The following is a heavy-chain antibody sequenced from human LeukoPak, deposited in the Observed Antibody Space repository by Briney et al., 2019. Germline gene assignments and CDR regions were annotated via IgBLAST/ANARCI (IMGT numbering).Heavy chain of an antibody. V-gene: IGHV4-34*01. CDR1: GGXFSGYY. CDR2: INHSGST. CDR3: ARFEYSSSSGNDY. D-gene: IGHD6-6*01. Sequence: SETLSLTCAVYGGXFSGYYCSWIRQPPGKGLEWIGEINHSGSTNYNPSLKSRVTISVDTSKNQFSLKLSSVTAADTAVYYCARFEYSSSSGNDYWGQGTLVTVSS. J-gene: IGHJ4*02.